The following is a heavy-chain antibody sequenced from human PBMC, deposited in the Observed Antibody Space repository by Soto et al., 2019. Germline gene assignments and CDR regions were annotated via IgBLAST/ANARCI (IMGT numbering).Heavy chain of an antibody. CDR2: IWYDGSNK. J-gene: IGHJ4*02. CDR3: ARDSQTGTPGYFDY. Sequence: GGSLRLSCAASGFTFSSYGMHWVRQAPGKGLEWVAVIWYDGSNKYYADSVKGRFTISRDNSKNTLYLQMNSLRAEDTAVYYCARDSQTGTPGYFDYWGQGTLVTVSS. V-gene: IGHV3-33*01. D-gene: IGHD1-1*01. CDR1: GFTFSSYG.